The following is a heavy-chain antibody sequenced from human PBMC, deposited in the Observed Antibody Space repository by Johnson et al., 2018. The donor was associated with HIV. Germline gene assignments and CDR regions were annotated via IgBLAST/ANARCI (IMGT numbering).Heavy chain of an antibody. D-gene: IGHD3-10*01. Sequence: VQLVESGGGVVRPGGSLRLSCVASGRPFPENDMTFPEYGMSWVRQTPGTGLEWVSRINSDGSSTSYADSVKGRFPLSRDNAKNTLYLQMNSLRAEDTAVYYCASPKTPTRVVRGAFDIWGQGTMVTVSS. V-gene: IGHV3-74*02. CDR2: INSDGSST. CDR3: ASPKTPTRVVRGAFDI. CDR1: GRPFPENDMTFPEYG. J-gene: IGHJ3*02.